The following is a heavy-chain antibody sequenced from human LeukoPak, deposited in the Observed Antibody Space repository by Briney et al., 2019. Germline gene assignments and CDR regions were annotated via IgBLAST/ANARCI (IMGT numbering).Heavy chain of an antibody. CDR3: AFEGYNYGYN. J-gene: IGHJ4*02. V-gene: IGHV1-69*13. CDR2: IIPIFDTS. Sequence: ASVKVSCKASGGTLSSYAINWVRQAPGQGLEWMGGIIPIFDTSNYAHKFQGRVTITADESTSTVYMELSSLRSDDTAIYYCAFEGYNYGYNWGQGTLVTVSS. CDR1: GGTLSSYA. D-gene: IGHD5-18*01.